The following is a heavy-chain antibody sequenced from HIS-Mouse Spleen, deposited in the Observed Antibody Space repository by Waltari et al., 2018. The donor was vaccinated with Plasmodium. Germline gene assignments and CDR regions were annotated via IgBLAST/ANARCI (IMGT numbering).Heavy chain of an antibody. CDR3: ASSWYWYFDL. D-gene: IGHD6-13*01. Sequence: EVQLVESGGGLVQPGGSLRLSCAASGFTFSSYGSSWVRQAPGKWLEWVSKRKQDGIEKDYVDSVKGRFTISRDNAKNSLYLQMNSLRAEDTAVYYCASSWYWYFDLWGRGTLVTVSS. CDR2: RKQDGIEK. J-gene: IGHJ2*01. CDR1: GFTFSSYG. V-gene: IGHV3-7*01.